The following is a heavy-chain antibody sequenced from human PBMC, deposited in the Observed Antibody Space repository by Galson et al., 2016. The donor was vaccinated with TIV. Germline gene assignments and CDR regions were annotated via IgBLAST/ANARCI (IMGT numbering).Heavy chain of an antibody. Sequence: SLRLSCAASGFTFSSFALSWVRQAPGKGLEWVSGISGGGGSTYYADSVKGRFTVSRDNSKNTLFLQMNSLRAEDTAVYYCTKVPSSGFSYYYGLDVWGQGTTVTVSS. CDR3: TKVPSSGFSYYYGLDV. V-gene: IGHV3-23*01. D-gene: IGHD3-22*01. J-gene: IGHJ6*02. CDR2: ISGGGGST. CDR1: GFTFSSFA.